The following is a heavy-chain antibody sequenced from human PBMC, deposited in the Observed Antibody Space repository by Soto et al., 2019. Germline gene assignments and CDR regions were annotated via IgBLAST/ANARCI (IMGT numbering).Heavy chain of an antibody. D-gene: IGHD3-16*02. CDR1: GFTFSSYG. CDR3: ARDLTPQEDYIWGSYPMDV. J-gene: IGHJ6*03. Sequence: QVQLVESGGGVVQPGRSLRLSCAASGFTFSSYGMHWVRQAPGKGLEWVAVIWYDGSNKYYADSVKGRFTISRDNSKNTLYLQMNSLRAEDTAVYYCARDLTPQEDYIWGSYPMDVWGKGTTVTVSS. V-gene: IGHV3-33*01. CDR2: IWYDGSNK.